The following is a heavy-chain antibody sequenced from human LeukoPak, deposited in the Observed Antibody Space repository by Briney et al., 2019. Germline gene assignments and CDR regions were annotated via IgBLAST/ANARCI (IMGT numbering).Heavy chain of an antibody. CDR3: ARSGGYSSSWSL. J-gene: IGHJ4*02. V-gene: IGHV4-59*01. CDR2: IYYSGST. CDR1: GGSISTYY. Sequence: PSETLSPTCTASGGSISTYYWNWIRQPPGKGLEWIGYIYYSGSTNYNPSLKSRVTISVDTSKNQFSLKLNSVTAADTAVYYCARSGGYSSSWSLWGQGTLVTVSS. D-gene: IGHD6-13*01.